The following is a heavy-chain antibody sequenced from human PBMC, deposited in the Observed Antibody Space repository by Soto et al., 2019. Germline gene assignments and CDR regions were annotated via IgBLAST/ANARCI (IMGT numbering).Heavy chain of an antibody. CDR3: ARGHLPGGNTFYYDY. Sequence: QVQLQQGGAGPWKPSETLSLPCTVYGGSFSGNSWRWIRQPPGMGLEWIGEISHSGSGTNDNPSRKSRVTRSVDTSKNQFSLKLSAVTAADTAMYYCARGHLPGGNTFYYDYWGQGTLVTVSS. CDR2: ISHSGSGT. CDR1: GGSFSGNS. V-gene: IGHV4-34*01. J-gene: IGHJ4*02. D-gene: IGHD2-15*01.